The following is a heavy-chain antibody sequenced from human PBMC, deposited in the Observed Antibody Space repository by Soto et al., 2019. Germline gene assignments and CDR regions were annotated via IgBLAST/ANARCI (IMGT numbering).Heavy chain of an antibody. Sequence: ASVKVSCKASGYTFTSYDINWVRQATGQGLEWMGWMNPNSGNTGYAQKFQGRVTMTRNTSISTAYMELSSLRSEDTAVYYCARGLTKGGGVGEDYGSGSYPDYWGQGTLVTVSS. D-gene: IGHD3-10*01. CDR3: ARGLTKGGGVGEDYGSGSYPDY. CDR1: GYTFTSYD. V-gene: IGHV1-8*02. J-gene: IGHJ4*02. CDR2: MNPNSGNT.